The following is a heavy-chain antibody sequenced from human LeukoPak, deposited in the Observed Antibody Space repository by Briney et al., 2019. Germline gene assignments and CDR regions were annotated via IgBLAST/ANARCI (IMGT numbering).Heavy chain of an antibody. Sequence: GGSLRLSCAASGFTFSSYWMSWVRQAPGKGLEWVANIKQDGSEKYYVDSVKGRFTISRDNAKNSLHLQMNSLRAEDTAVYYCARGEAYCSSTSCRAFDIWGQGTMVTVSS. D-gene: IGHD2-2*01. J-gene: IGHJ3*02. CDR1: GFTFSSYW. CDR2: IKQDGSEK. CDR3: ARGEAYCSSTSCRAFDI. V-gene: IGHV3-7*03.